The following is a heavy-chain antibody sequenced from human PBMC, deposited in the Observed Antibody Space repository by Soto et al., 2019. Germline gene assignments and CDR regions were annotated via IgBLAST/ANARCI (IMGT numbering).Heavy chain of an antibody. CDR3: ARHGRTGTSNY. J-gene: IGHJ4*02. CDR1: GGSISSYY. D-gene: IGHD1-7*01. Sequence: NPSETLSLTCTFSGGSISSYYWSWIRQPPGKGLEWIGYIYYSGSTNYNPSLKSRVTISVDTSKNQLSLKLSSVTAADTAVYYCARHGRTGTSNYWGQGTLVTVSS. V-gene: IGHV4-59*08. CDR2: IYYSGST.